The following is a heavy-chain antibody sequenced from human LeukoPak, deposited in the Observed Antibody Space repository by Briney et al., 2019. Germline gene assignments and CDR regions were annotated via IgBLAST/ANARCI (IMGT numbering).Heavy chain of an antibody. Sequence: PGGSLRLSCAASGFTFRSYTLNWVRQAPGKGLEWVAVISYDGSNKYYADSVKGRFTISRDNSKNTLYLQMNSLRPEDAAVYYCANLPLWGQGTLVTVSS. CDR2: ISYDGSNK. CDR3: ANLPL. CDR1: GFTFRSYT. V-gene: IGHV3-30*18. J-gene: IGHJ4*02.